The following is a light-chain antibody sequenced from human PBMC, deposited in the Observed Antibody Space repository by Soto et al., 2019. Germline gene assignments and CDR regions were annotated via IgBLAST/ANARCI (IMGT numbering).Light chain of an antibody. CDR3: QQSYSAWT. CDR1: QSISRY. V-gene: IGKV1-39*01. Sequence: DIPMTQSPSSLSASIGDRVTITCRASQSISRYLNWYQLKPGKAPKLLIYGASSLQSGVPSRFSGSGSGTDFTLTISSLQPEDFATYFCQQSYSAWTFGQGTEVDVK. J-gene: IGKJ1*01. CDR2: GAS.